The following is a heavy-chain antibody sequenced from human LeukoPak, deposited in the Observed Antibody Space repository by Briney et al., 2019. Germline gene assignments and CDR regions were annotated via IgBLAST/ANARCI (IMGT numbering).Heavy chain of an antibody. V-gene: IGHV3-30*18. CDR3: AKDLGGTDY. CDR1: GFTFSSYG. Sequence: GRSLRLSCAASGFTFSSYGMHWVRQAPGQGLEWVAVISYDGSNKYYADSVKGRFTISRDNSKNTLYLQMNSLRAEDTAVYYCAKDLGGTDYWGQGTLVTVSS. J-gene: IGHJ4*02. CDR2: ISYDGSNK. D-gene: IGHD3-16*01.